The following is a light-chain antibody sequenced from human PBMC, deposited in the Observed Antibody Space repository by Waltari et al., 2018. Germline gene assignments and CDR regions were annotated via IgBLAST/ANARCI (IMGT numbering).Light chain of an antibody. CDR2: DVS. V-gene: IGLV2-14*03. CDR3: SSYTNYNAIV. Sequence: QSALTQPASVSGYPGQSITISCTGTSSDVGGYDYVSWFQQHPGKAPKLLISDVSNRPSVLSNRFSGSKSGNTASLTISGLRAEDEADYYCSSYTNYNAIVFGGGTKLTVL. CDR1: SSDVGGYDY. J-gene: IGLJ2*01.